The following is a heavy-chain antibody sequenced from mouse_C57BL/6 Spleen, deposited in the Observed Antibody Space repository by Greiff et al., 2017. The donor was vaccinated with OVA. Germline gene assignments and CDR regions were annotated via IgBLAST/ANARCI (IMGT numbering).Heavy chain of an antibody. V-gene: IGHV1-55*01. Sequence: VQLQQPGAELVKPGASVKMSCKASGYTFTSYWITWVKQRPGHGLEWIGYIYPGSGSTNYNEKFKGKATLTVDTSSSTAYMQLSSLTSEDSAVYYCARSIYYGNYGYFDVWGTGTTVTVSS. CDR1: GYTFTSYW. D-gene: IGHD2-1*01. CDR3: ARSIYYGNYGYFDV. CDR2: IYPGSGST. J-gene: IGHJ1*03.